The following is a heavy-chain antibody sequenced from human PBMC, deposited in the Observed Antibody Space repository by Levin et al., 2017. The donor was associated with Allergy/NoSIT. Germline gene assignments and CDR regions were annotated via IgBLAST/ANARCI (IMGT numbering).Heavy chain of an antibody. J-gene: IGHJ4*02. D-gene: IGHD2-21*01. CDR3: ARRDSDASNSFDY. V-gene: IGHV5-51*01. CDR2: IFPGDSDT. CDR1: GYSFTSYW. Sequence: GESLKISCQASGYSFTSYWFGWVRQRPGKGLEWMGLIFPGDSDTRVSPSFQGQIIMSVDKSISTAYLQWTSLKASDSAMYYCARRDSDASNSFDYWGQGTLVIVSS.